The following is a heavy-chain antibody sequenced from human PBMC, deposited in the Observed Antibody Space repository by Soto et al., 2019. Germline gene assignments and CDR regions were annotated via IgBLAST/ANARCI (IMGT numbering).Heavy chain of an antibody. CDR2: IDYDGSGT. CDR3: VRGTTWAWDL. V-gene: IGHV3-74*01. J-gene: IGHJ5*02. Sequence: WGSLRLSCAASGFTFSSYWMHWVRQAPEKGLVWGSRIDYDGSGTSYADSVKGRFTISRDDAKNTLFLQMNSLTADDAAVYYCVRGTTWAWDLWGRGTLVTVSS. D-gene: IGHD1-7*01. CDR1: GFTFSSYW.